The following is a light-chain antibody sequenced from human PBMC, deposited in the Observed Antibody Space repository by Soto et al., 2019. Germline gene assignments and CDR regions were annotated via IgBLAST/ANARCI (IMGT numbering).Light chain of an antibody. Sequence: EIVLTQSPGTPSLSPGERATLSCRASQSVGNNYLAWYQQKPGQAPRLLIYGASRRAPGIPDTFSGSGSGTDFTLTISRLEPEDFAVYYCQHFGSSTSTFGQGTRLEIK. CDR2: GAS. V-gene: IGKV3-20*01. CDR1: QSVGNNY. J-gene: IGKJ5*01. CDR3: QHFGSSTST.